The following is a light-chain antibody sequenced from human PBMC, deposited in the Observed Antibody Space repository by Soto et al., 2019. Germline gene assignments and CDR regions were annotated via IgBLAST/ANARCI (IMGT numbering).Light chain of an antibody. CDR2: GAS. Sequence: VVLTQSPATLSLSPGEPATLSCRASRDVYINALAWYQQKPGRTLTLLIYGASTRATGIPDRFSATGSGTEFSLTISSLEPEDFAVYYCQQYGASPFTFGPGTRVEI. J-gene: IGKJ3*01. CDR3: QQYGASPFT. CDR1: RDVYINA. V-gene: IGKV3-20*01.